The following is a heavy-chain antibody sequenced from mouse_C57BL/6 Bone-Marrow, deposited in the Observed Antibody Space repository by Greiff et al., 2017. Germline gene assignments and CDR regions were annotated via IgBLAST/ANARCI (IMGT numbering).Heavy chain of an antibody. J-gene: IGHJ4*01. Sequence: EVKLVESGGDLVKPGGSLKLSCAASGFTFSSYGMSWVRQTPDKRLEWVATLSSGGSYTYYPDSVKGRFTISRDNAKNTLYLQMSSLKSEDTAMYYCARQGRGYAMDYWGQGTSVTVSS. CDR1: GFTFSSYG. CDR3: ARQGRGYAMDY. V-gene: IGHV5-6*01. CDR2: LSSGGSYT.